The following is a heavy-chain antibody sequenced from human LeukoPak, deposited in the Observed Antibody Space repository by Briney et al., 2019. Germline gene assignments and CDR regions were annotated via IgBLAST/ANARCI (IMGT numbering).Heavy chain of an antibody. V-gene: IGHV3-30*02. CDR2: IRYDGNNK. J-gene: IGHJ3*01. CDR1: GFTFRSYD. CDR3: ASRYSSSWWNGFDL. D-gene: IGHD6-6*01. Sequence: GGSLRPSCTASGFTFRSYDMLWVRQAPGKGLEWVAFIRYDGNNKFYVDSVKGRFTVSRDNFKSSLDLQMNSLRSEDTAMYYCASRYSSSWWNGFDLWGQGTMVTVSS.